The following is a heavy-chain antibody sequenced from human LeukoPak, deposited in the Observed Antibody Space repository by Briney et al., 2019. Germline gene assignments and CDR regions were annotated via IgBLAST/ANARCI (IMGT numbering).Heavy chain of an antibody. CDR1: GDSVSSNIAA. Sequence: SQTLSLTCAISGDSVSSNIAAWNWIRQSPSRGLEWLGRTYYRSKWYNDYAVSVKSRITINPDTSKNQFSLQLNSVTPEDTAVYYCARDESWNYGDTYYYYGMDVWGQGTTVTVSS. J-gene: IGHJ6*02. CDR2: TYYRSKWYN. V-gene: IGHV6-1*01. CDR3: ARDESWNYGDTYYYYGMDV. D-gene: IGHD1-7*01.